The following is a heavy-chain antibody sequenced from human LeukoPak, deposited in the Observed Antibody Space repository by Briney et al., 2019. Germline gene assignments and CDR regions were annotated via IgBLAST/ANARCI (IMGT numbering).Heavy chain of an antibody. CDR1: GYTFTGYY. CDR2: INPNSGGT. D-gene: IGHD4-23*01. Sequence: ASVKVSCKASGYTFTGYYMHWVRQAPGQGLEWMGWINPNSGGTNYAQKFQGRVTMTRDTSISTAYMELSRLRSDDTAVYYCARDLGIGDYGGNQGYWGQGTLVTVSS. CDR3: ARDLGIGDYGGNQGY. J-gene: IGHJ4*02. V-gene: IGHV1-2*02.